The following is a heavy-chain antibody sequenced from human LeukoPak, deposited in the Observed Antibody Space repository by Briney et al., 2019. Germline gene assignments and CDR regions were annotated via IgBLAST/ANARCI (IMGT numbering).Heavy chain of an antibody. CDR1: GFTSRSYW. Sequence: GGSLRLSCAASGFTSRSYWMTWVRQAPGKGLEWVANIKQDGSEKYYVDSVKGRFTISRDNAKNSLYLQMNSLRAEDTAVYYCAREYYYGSGSYYNGYWGQGTLVTVSS. D-gene: IGHD3-10*01. V-gene: IGHV3-7*04. CDR2: IKQDGSEK. J-gene: IGHJ4*02. CDR3: AREYYYGSGSYYNGY.